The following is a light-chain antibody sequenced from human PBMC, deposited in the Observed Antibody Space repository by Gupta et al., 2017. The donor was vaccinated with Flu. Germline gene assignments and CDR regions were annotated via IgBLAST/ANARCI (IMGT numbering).Light chain of an antibody. CDR3: QQDCSSPRT. Sequence: EIVLTQSPVTLSLSPGERATLSCRPSQSVSSTYLAWYQQKPGQAPRLLIYGASSRATGIPDRFSGSGSVTDFTLTISRLEPEDFAVYYCQQDCSSPRTFGQGTRVEIK. V-gene: IGKV3-20*01. CDR1: QSVSSTY. CDR2: GAS. J-gene: IGKJ1*01.